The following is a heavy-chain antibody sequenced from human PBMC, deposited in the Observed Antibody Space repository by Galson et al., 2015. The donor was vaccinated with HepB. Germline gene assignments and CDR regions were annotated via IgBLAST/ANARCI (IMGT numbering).Heavy chain of an antibody. CDR2: IWYDGSNK. J-gene: IGHJ6*02. CDR3: ARDPGSSGRGYYYYGMDV. CDR1: GFTFSSYG. V-gene: IGHV3-33*01. D-gene: IGHD6-19*01. Sequence: SLRLSCAASGFTFSSYGMHWVRQAPGKGLEWVAVIWYDGSNKYYADSVKGRFTISRDNSKNTLYLQMNSLRAEDTAVYYCARDPGSSGRGYYYYGMDVWGQGTTVTVSS.